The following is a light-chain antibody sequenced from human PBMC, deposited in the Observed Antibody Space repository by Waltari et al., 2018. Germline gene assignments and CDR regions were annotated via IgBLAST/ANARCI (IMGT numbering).Light chain of an antibody. CDR2: TNN. J-gene: IGLJ2*01. V-gene: IGLV1-44*01. CDR1: SSNIGRNT. Sequence: QSVLPQPPSASGTPGQRVTIACSGSSSNIGRNTVNWYQQLPGTAPKLLIYTNNQRPSGVPGRFSGSKSGTSASLAISGLQSEDEADYYCAAWDDSLKRVVFGGGTKLTVL. CDR3: AAWDDSLKRVV.